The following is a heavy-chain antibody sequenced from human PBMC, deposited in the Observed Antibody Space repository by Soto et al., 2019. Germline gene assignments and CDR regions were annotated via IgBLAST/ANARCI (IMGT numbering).Heavy chain of an antibody. CDR2: IYYSGST. V-gene: IGHV4-31*03. Sequence: QVQLQESGPGLVKPSQTLSLTCTVSGGSISSGGYYWSWIRQHPGKGLEGIGYIYYSGSTYYNPSLKSRVTISVDTSKNQFSLKLSSVTAADTAVYYCARGARDFWSAKGGDWFDPWGQGTLVTVSS. CDR3: ARGARDFWSAKGGDWFDP. J-gene: IGHJ5*02. D-gene: IGHD3-3*01. CDR1: GGSISSGGYY.